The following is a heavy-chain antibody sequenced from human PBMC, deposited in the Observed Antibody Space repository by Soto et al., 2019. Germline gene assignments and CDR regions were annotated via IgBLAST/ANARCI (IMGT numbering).Heavy chain of an antibody. CDR1: GFSLSTSGVG. Sequence: SGPTLVNPTHTLTLTCTFSGFSLSTSGVGVGWIRQPPGKALEWLALIYWDDDKRYSPSLKSRLTITKDTSKNQVVLTMTNMAPVDTATFYCAHRFEIVVTTYFAYWGQGTLVTVSS. CDR3: AHRFEIVVTTYFAY. J-gene: IGHJ4*02. D-gene: IGHD5-12*01. V-gene: IGHV2-5*02. CDR2: IYWDDDK.